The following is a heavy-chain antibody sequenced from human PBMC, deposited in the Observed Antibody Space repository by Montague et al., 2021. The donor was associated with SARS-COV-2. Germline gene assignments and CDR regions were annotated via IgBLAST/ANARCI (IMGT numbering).Heavy chain of an antibody. V-gene: IGHV4-39*07. CDR1: GGSISSSSYY. D-gene: IGHD6-6*01. J-gene: IGHJ4*02. CDR2: IYYSGST. CDR3: ARDLNEYSSSGGFDY. Sequence: SETLSLTCTVSGGSISSSSYYWGWIRQPPGKGLEWIGSIYYSGSTYYNPSLKSRVTISVDTSKNQFSLKLSSVTATDTAVYYCARDLNEYSSSGGFDYWGQGTLGTVSS.